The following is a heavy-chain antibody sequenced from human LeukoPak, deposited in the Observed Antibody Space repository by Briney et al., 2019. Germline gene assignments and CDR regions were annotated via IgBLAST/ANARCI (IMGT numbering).Heavy chain of an antibody. CDR3: ARTYYDFWSGYYTPHTFDY. D-gene: IGHD3-3*01. CDR2: IYYSGST. CDR1: GGSISSYY. J-gene: IGHJ4*02. Sequence: SETLSLTCTVSGGSISSYYWSWIRQPPGKGLEWIGYIYYSGSTNYNPSLKSRVTISVDTSKNQFSLKLSSVIAADTAVYYCARTYYDFWSGYYTPHTFDYWGQGTLVTVSS. V-gene: IGHV4-59*01.